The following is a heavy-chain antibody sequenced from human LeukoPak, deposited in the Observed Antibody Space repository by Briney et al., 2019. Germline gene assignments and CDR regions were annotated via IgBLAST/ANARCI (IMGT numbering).Heavy chain of an antibody. CDR3: ARDRSISAAGDTY. CDR2: VNRDGSST. J-gene: IGHJ4*02. CDR1: GFTFSDYW. V-gene: IGHV3-74*01. Sequence: PGRSLRLSCAASGFTFSDYWMHWVRQAPGKGLVWVSRVNRDGSSTSYADSVKGRFTISRDNAKNTLSLQMNSLRAEDTAVYYCARDRSISAAGDTYWGQGKLVTVSS. D-gene: IGHD6-13*01.